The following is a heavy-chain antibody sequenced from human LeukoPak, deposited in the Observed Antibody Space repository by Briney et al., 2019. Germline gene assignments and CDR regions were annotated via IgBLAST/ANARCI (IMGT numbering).Heavy chain of an antibody. CDR3: AKEDVKHSSGYYYPFDY. CDR2: ISGSGGST. D-gene: IGHD3-22*01. CDR1: GLTFSMYW. J-gene: IGHJ4*02. V-gene: IGHV3-23*01. Sequence: PGGSLRLSCAASGLTFSMYWMSWVRQAPGKGLEWVSAISGSGGSTYYADSVKGRFTISRDNSKNTLYLQMNSLRAEDTAVYYCAKEDVKHSSGYYYPFDYWGQGTLVTVSS.